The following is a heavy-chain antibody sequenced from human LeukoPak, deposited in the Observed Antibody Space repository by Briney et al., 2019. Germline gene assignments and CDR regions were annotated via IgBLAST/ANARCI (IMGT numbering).Heavy chain of an antibody. J-gene: IGHJ6*02. CDR2: IWYDGDNK. CDR3: ARSVIQGVYCGMDV. CDR1: GFTFRSHG. Sequence: GGSLRLSCAASGFTFRSHGMYWVRQAPGKGLEWVAVIWYDGDNKNYGDSVEGRFTISRDNSKNTLFLQMNSLRAEDTAVYYCARSVIQGVYCGMDVWGQGTTVTVSS. V-gene: IGHV3-33*07. D-gene: IGHD2-21*01.